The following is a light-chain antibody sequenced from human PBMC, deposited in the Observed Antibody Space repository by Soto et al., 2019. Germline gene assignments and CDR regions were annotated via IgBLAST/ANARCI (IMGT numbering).Light chain of an antibody. V-gene: IGLV1-40*01. CDR2: GNS. Sequence: QSVLTQPPSVSGAPGQRVTISCTGSSSNIGAGYDVHWYQQLPGTAPKLLIYGNSNRPSGVPDRFSGSKSGTSASLAITGLQAEDEADYYCQSYDSSLSGCYVFGTGT. J-gene: IGLJ1*01. CDR3: QSYDSSLSGCYV. CDR1: SSNIGAGYD.